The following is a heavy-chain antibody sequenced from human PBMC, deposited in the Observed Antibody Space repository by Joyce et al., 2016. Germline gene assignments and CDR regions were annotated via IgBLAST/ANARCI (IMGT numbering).Heavy chain of an antibody. J-gene: IGHJ3*01. Sequence: EVQLVQSGAAVKKPGESLKISCKGAGYSFRNSWIGWVRQMHGKGLEWRGIIDLGDTETRYRPSFQGQVTISGDKYSNHAYLQGSSRKAADTAMYYCASRVTSNAFDLWGQGTMVTVSS. D-gene: IGHD4-23*01. CDR3: ASRVTSNAFDL. CDR2: IDLGDTET. V-gene: IGHV5-51*01. CDR1: GYSFRNSW.